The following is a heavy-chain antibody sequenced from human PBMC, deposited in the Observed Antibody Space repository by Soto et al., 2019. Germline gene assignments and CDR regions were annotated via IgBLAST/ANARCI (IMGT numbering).Heavy chain of an antibody. V-gene: IGHV3-11*01. CDR3: ARCLLGVGDPFDI. D-gene: IGHD2-15*01. CDR2: ISDSGSVT. Sequence: PVGSLRLSCAASGFTFSNYYMTWIRQAPGKGLEWISYISDSGSVTYYADSVQGRFSISRDNAKNSLFLEMNDLRVDDTAVYYCARCLLGVGDPFDIWGQGTMVTVSS. J-gene: IGHJ3*02. CDR1: GFTFSNYY.